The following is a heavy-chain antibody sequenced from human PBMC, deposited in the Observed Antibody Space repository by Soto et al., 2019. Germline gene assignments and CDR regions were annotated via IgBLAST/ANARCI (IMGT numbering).Heavy chain of an antibody. D-gene: IGHD3-10*01. V-gene: IGHV1-18*01. J-gene: IGHJ4*02. CDR2: ISTYSGTT. Sequence: GASVKVSCKASGYTFTCYCILWVRQAPGQGLVEWMGRISTYSGTTSYAMELQSRLTMTIDTSTNAAYTESSSLRAGDTAVYYCARAPSTYYHNSVSSKPFDYWGQGTPVTVSS. CDR1: GYTFTCYC. CDR3: ARAPSTYYHNSVSSKPFDY.